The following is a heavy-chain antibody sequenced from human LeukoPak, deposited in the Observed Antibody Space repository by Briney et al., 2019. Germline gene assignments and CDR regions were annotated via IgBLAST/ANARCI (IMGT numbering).Heavy chain of an antibody. CDR1: GYTFTSHD. CDR2: MNPNSGNT. D-gene: IGHD5-18*01. Sequence: GASVKVSCKASGYTFTSHDINWVRQGTGQGLEWMGWMNPNSGNTGYAQKFQGRVTMTRNTSISTAYMELSSLRSEDTAVYYCARGRGYSYGRARGYYFDYWGQGTLVTVSS. V-gene: IGHV1-8*01. J-gene: IGHJ4*02. CDR3: ARGRGYSYGRARGYYFDY.